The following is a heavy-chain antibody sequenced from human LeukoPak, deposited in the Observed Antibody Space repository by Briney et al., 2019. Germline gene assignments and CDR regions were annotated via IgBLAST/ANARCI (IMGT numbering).Heavy chain of an antibody. J-gene: IGHJ4*02. CDR3: ASAYSSSSVIDY. V-gene: IGHV4-59*01. D-gene: IGHD6-6*01. CDR2: IYYSGST. Sequence: PSETLSLTCTVSGGSISSYYWSWIRQPPGKGLGWIGYIYYSGSTNYNPSLKSRVTISVDTSKNQFSLKLSSVTAADTAVYYCASAYSSSSVIDYWGQGTLVTVSS. CDR1: GGSISSYY.